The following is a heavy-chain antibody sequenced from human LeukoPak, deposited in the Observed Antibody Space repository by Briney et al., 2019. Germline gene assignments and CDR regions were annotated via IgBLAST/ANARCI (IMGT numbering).Heavy chain of an antibody. Sequence: SETLSLTCALYGGSFNDYYWSWIRQPPGKGLEWIGEINHSGSTNYNPSLKSRVTISVDTSKNQFSLKLSSVTAADTAVYYCAREGEYSGYDCNFDYWGQGTLVTVSS. CDR3: AREGEYSGYDCNFDY. CDR2: INHSGST. V-gene: IGHV4-34*01. D-gene: IGHD5-12*01. J-gene: IGHJ4*02. CDR1: GGSFNDYY.